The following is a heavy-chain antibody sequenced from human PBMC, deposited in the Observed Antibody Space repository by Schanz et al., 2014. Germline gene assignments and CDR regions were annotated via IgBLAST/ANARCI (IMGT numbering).Heavy chain of an antibody. CDR1: GFTFSTTG. V-gene: IGHV3-30*02. D-gene: IGHD3-10*01. Sequence: VQLVESGGGLVQPGGSLRLSCAASGFTFSTTGMHWVRQAPGKGLEWVTFIRFDGSDKYYADSVKGRFTISRDNSKGTLYLQRNSLRADDTAVYYCARAPPLVRGIAGWFGPWGQGSLVTVSS. CDR2: IRFDGSDK. J-gene: IGHJ5*02. CDR3: ARAPPLVRGIAGWFGP.